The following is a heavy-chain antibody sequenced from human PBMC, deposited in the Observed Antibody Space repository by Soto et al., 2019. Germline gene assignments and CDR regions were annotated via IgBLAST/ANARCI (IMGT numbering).Heavy chain of an antibody. CDR1: GFTFSSYG. D-gene: IGHD5-18*01. Sequence: QVQLVESGGGVVQPGRSLRLSCAASGFTFSSYGMHWVRQAPGKGLEWVAVIWYDGSNKYYADSVKGRFTISRDNSKNTLYLQMNSLRAEDTAVYYCARDKRIQLWLSYFDYWRQGTLVTVSS. J-gene: IGHJ4*02. CDR3: ARDKRIQLWLSYFDY. CDR2: IWYDGSNK. V-gene: IGHV3-33*01.